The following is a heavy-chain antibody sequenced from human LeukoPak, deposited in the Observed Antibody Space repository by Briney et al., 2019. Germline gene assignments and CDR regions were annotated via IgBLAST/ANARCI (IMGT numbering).Heavy chain of an antibody. CDR2: IRYDGSNK. Sequence: PGGSLRLSCAASGFTFSSYGMHWVRQAPGKGLEWISFIRYDGSNKYCTDSVKGRFTISRDNSQNTLYLQMDSLRTEDTALYFCAQDRTMAADGTYFDYWGQGTLVTVSS. J-gene: IGHJ4*02. D-gene: IGHD6-13*01. CDR3: AQDRTMAADGTYFDY. V-gene: IGHV3-30*02. CDR1: GFTFSSYG.